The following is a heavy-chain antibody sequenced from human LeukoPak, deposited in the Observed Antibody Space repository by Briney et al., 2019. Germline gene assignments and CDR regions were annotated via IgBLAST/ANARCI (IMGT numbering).Heavy chain of an antibody. CDR1: GFAFSSSA. CDR2: ISGSGSGGST. J-gene: IGHJ4*02. CDR3: AKSGYNRFDY. Sequence: GGSLRLSCAASGFAFSSSAMSWVRQAPGKGLEWVSSISGSGSGGSTYYADSVKGRFTISRDNSKNTLYLQMNSLRAEDTAVYYCAKSGYNRFDYWGQGTLVTVSS. D-gene: IGHD5-24*01. V-gene: IGHV3-23*01.